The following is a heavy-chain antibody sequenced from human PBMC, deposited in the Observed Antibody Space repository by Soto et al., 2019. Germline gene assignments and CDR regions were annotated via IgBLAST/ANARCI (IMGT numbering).Heavy chain of an antibody. V-gene: IGHV3-15*01. J-gene: IGHJ4*02. D-gene: IGHD3-22*01. CDR3: TTAENYYDSSSFDY. Sequence: PGGSLRLSCVASGSTFNNAWMNCVRHASGKGLQWVRRIKSKTDGGTTDYAALVKGRFTISRDDSKTTLYLQMNGLKTEDTAVYYCTTAENYYDSSSFDYWGQGSLVTVSS. CDR1: GSTFNNAW. CDR2: IKSKTDGGTT.